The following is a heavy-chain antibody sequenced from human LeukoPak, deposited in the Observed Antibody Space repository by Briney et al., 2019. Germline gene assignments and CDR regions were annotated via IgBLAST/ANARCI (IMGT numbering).Heavy chain of an antibody. J-gene: IGHJ5*02. Sequence: GSLRLSCAAFGFTFSSYGMHWARQAPGKGLEWVAFIRYEGSNKYYADSVKGRFTISRDNSKNTLYLQMNSLRAEDTAVYYCAKEAWYYDFWSGSTAYNWFDPWGQGTLVTVSS. V-gene: IGHV3-30*02. CDR3: AKEAWYYDFWSGSTAYNWFDP. CDR2: IRYEGSNK. CDR1: GFTFSSYG. D-gene: IGHD3-3*01.